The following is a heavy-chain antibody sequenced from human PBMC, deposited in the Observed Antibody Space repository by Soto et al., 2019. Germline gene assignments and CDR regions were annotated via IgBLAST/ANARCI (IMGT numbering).Heavy chain of an antibody. D-gene: IGHD3-3*01. Sequence: GGSLRLSCAASGFTFSSYAMSWVRQAPGKGLEWVSAISGSGGSAYYADSVKGRFTISRDNSKNTVYLQMNSLRAEDTDVYYCAKGGGVKCSIFGVVLIFREAPPAPDYWGQGALVTVFS. CDR2: ISGSGGSA. CDR1: GFTFSSYA. CDR3: AKGGGVKCSIFGVVLIFREAPPAPDY. V-gene: IGHV3-23*01. J-gene: IGHJ4*02.